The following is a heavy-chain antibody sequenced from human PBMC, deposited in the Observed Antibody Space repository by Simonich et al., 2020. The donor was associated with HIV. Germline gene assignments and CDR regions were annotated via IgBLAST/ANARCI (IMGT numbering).Heavy chain of an antibody. CDR3: ARGVYQRLYYFDY. CDR2: INHSGST. D-gene: IGHD2-2*01. CDR1: GESFRGYY. J-gene: IGHJ4*02. Sequence: QVQLQQWGAGLLKPSETLSLTCAVYGESFRGYYWSWIRQPPGRGLEWMGEINHSGSTNYNPSLKSRVTISGDTSKNQFSLKLSSVTAADTAVYYCARGVYQRLYYFDYWGQGTLVTVSS. V-gene: IGHV4-34*01.